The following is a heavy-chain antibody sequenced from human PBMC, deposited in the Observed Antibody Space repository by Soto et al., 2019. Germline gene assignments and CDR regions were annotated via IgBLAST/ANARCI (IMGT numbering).Heavy chain of an antibody. J-gene: IGHJ4*02. Sequence: PGGSLRLSCAASGFIFNNYAINWVRQGPGKGLEWVSGISGRGGNTFYADSMKGRFTISRDNSKNTVYLQMTNLRVEDTAIYYCEKPSHSGDYAGYFDSWGQGTLVTVSS. CDR1: GFIFNNYA. D-gene: IGHD4-17*01. CDR2: ISGRGGNT. CDR3: EKPSHSGDYAGYFDS. V-gene: IGHV3-23*01.